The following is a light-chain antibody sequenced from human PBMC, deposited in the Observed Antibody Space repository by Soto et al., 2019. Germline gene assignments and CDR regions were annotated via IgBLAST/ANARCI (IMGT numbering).Light chain of an antibody. J-gene: IGKJ2*01. Sequence: DIQMTQSPSTLSASVGDRVTITCRASQSISSWLAWYQQKPGKAPKLLIYKASSLESGVPSRFSGSGSGTEFTLTIRSLQTDDFATYYCPQYNSYSYTFGQGTKLEIK. CDR2: KAS. V-gene: IGKV1-5*03. CDR3: PQYNSYSYT. CDR1: QSISSW.